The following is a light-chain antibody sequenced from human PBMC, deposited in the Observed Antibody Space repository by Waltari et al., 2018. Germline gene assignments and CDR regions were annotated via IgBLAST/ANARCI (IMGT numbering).Light chain of an antibody. J-gene: IGLJ3*02. Sequence: QSALTQRPSLSGTPGQGVTISCSGASSNIGVNDVNWYQQCPGTAPKLLIYRNYRPPSGGPGRLSGSKSGISASLAISGLQSEDEADYYCATWDDKLNGVLFGGGTKLTVL. V-gene: IGLV1-44*01. CDR2: RNY. CDR1: SSNIGVND. CDR3: ATWDDKLNGVL.